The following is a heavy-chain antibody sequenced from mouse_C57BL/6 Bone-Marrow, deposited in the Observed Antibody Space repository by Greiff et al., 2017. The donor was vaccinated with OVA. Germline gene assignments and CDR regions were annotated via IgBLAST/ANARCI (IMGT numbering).Heavy chain of an antibody. CDR1: GYTFTDYY. V-gene: IGHV1-19*01. Sequence: EVHLVESGPVLVKPGASVKMSCKASGYTFTDYYMNWVKQSHGKSLEWIGVINPYNGGTSYNQKFKGKATLTVDKSSSTAYMELNSLTSEDSAVYYCARGYYGKGNYWGQGTTLTVSS. CDR2: INPYNGGT. D-gene: IGHD1-1*01. CDR3: ARGYYGKGNY. J-gene: IGHJ2*01.